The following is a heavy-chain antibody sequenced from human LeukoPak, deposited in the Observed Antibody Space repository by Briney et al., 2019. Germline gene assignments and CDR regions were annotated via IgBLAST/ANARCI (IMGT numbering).Heavy chain of an antibody. J-gene: IGHJ4*02. CDR1: GFTVSSNY. CDR3: AKVSVHYYGSGSYFDY. Sequence: PGGSLRLSCAASGFTVSSNYMSWVRQAPGKGLEWVSAISGSGGSTYYADSVKGRFTISRDNSKNMLYLQMNSLRAEDTAVYYCAKVSVHYYGSGSYFDYWGQGTLVTVSS. D-gene: IGHD3-10*01. V-gene: IGHV3-23*01. CDR2: ISGSGGST.